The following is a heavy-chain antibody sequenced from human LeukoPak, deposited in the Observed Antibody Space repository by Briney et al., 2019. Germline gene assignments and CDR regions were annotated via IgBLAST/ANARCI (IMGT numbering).Heavy chain of an antibody. D-gene: IGHD2-2*01. CDR2: INHSGST. CDR1: GGSFSGYY. J-gene: IGHJ5*02. Sequence: SETLSLTCAVYGGSFSGYYWSWIRQPPGKGLEWFGEINHSGSTNYNPSLKSRVTISVDTSKNQFSLKLSSVTAADTAVYYCARGNIVVVPAAETNWFDPWGQGTLVTVSS. V-gene: IGHV4-34*01. CDR3: ARGNIVVVPAAETNWFDP.